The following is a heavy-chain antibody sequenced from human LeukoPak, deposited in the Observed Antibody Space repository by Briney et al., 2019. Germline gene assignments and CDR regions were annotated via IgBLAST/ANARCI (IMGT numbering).Heavy chain of an antibody. CDR2: ISGSGGST. D-gene: IGHD2-21*02. CDR3: AKDQSGDPYYFDY. J-gene: IGHJ4*02. Sequence: GSPRLSCAASGFTFSSYAMSWVRQAPGKGLEWVSAISGSGGSTYYADSVKGRFTISRDNSKNTLYLQMNSLRAEDTAVYYCAKDQSGDPYYFDYWGQGTLVTVSS. V-gene: IGHV3-23*01. CDR1: GFTFSSYA.